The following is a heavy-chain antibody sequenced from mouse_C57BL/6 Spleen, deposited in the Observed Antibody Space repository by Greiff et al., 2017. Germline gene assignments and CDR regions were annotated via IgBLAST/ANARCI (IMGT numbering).Heavy chain of an antibody. CDR1: GFTFSDYG. CDR2: ISSGSSTI. J-gene: IGHJ3*01. V-gene: IGHV5-17*01. CDR3: ATSYYDYSFAY. Sequence: VQLQQSGGGLVKPGGSLKLSCAASGFTFSDYGMHWVRQAPEKGLEWVAYISSGSSTIYYADTVKGRFTISRDNAKNTLFLQMTSLRSEDTAMYYCATSYYDYSFAYWGQGTLVTVSA. D-gene: IGHD2-4*01.